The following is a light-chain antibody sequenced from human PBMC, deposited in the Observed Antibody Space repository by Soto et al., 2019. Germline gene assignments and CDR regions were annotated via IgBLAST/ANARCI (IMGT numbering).Light chain of an antibody. V-gene: IGKV3-20*01. CDR2: NTS. Sequence: EIVLTQSPGTLSLSPGEGATVSCRVSQSINSKSLVWYQRKFGQAPRLLIYNTSSRATGIPDSFSGSGSGTDFNLSISRLEPEAFAMYYCQHYGGSFIFGPGTKVDFK. J-gene: IGKJ3*01. CDR3: QHYGGSFI. CDR1: QSINSKS.